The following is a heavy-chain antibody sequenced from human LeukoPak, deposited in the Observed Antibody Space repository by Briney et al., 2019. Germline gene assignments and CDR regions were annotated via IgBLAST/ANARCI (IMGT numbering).Heavy chain of an antibody. CDR1: GFTFSSYA. D-gene: IGHD3-22*01. J-gene: IGHJ4*02. V-gene: IGHV3-23*01. CDR2: ISGSGGST. Sequence: GGSLRLSCAASGFTFSSYAMSWVRQAPGKGLEWVSAISGSGGSTYYADSVKGRFTISRDNSKNTLYLQMNSLRAEDTAVYYCAKDPWSYYYDSSGYYPHYFHYWGQGTLVTVSS. CDR3: AKDPWSYYYDSSGYYPHYFHY.